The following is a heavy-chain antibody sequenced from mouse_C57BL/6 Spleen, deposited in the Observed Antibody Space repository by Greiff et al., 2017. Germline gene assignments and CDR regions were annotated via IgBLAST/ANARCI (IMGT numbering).Heavy chain of an antibody. CDR3: AGRGLLLRVVVALDY. D-gene: IGHD1-1*01. CDR2: IDPSDSYT. J-gene: IGHJ2*01. Sequence: VQLQQPGAELVMPGASVKLSCKASGYTFTSYWMHWVKQRPGQGLEWIGEIDPSDSYTNYNQKFKGKSTLTVDKSSSTAYMQLSSLTSEDSAVYYCAGRGLLLRVVVALDYWGQGTTLTVSS. CDR1: GYTFTSYW. V-gene: IGHV1-69*01.